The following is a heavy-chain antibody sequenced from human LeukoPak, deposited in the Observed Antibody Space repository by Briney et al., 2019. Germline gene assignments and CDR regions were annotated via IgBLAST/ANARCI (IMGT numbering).Heavy chain of an antibody. CDR3: ARGRNKSDGGNSGSAWFDP. CDR2: MNPNSGNT. D-gene: IGHD4-23*01. V-gene: IGHV1-8*01. Sequence: ASVKVSCKASGYTFTTYDINWVRQATGQGLEWMGWMNPNSGNTGYAQKFQGRVTMTRNTSISTAYMELRSLRSEDTAVYYCARGRNKSDGGNSGSAWFDPWGQGTLVTVSS. J-gene: IGHJ5*02. CDR1: GYTFTTYD.